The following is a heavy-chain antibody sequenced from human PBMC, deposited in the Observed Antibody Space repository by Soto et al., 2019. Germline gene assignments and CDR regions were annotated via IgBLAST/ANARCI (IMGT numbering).Heavy chain of an antibody. CDR3: AKGSDSSGWFGLYYYYMDV. CDR1: GFTFSSYA. Sequence: PGGSLRLSCAASGFTFSSYAMSWVRQAPGKGLEWVSAISGSGGSTYYADSVKGRFTISRDNSKNTLYLQMNSLRAEDTAVYYCAKGSDSSGWFGLYYYYMDVWGKGTTVTVSS. V-gene: IGHV3-23*01. D-gene: IGHD6-19*01. J-gene: IGHJ6*03. CDR2: ISGSGGST.